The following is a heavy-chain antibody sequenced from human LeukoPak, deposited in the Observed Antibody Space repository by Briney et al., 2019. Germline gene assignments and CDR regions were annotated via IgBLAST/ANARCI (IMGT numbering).Heavy chain of an antibody. D-gene: IGHD2-2*01. Sequence: GGSLRLSCAASGFTFSSYGMHWVRQAPGKGLEWVAVISYDGSNKYYADSVKGRFTISRDNSKNTLYLQMSSLRAEDTAVYYCAALSSPLDYWGQGTLVTVSS. CDR2: ISYDGSNK. J-gene: IGHJ4*02. CDR3: AALSSPLDY. CDR1: GFTFSSYG. V-gene: IGHV3-30*03.